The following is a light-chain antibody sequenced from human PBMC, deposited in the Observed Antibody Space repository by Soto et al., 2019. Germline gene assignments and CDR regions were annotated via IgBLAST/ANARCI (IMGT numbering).Light chain of an antibody. CDR1: QSVGNF. J-gene: IGKJ1*01. V-gene: IGKV1-39*01. CDR2: AAS. CDR3: KHSFTTWT. Sequence: DIQMTQAPSSLSASVGARVAITCRARQSVGNFLNWYQPKPVLPPKYLIYAASNLKSGVLSRFSGSGSGTDFTLTIRNLQPEDFATYYCKHSFTTWTFGQGTKVDIK.